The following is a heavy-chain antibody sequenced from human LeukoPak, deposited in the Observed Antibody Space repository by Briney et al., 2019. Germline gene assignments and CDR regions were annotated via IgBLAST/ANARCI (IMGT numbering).Heavy chain of an antibody. J-gene: IGHJ4*02. V-gene: IGHV4-31*03. CDR3: ARAAAGTFDY. CDR2: IYYSGST. Sequence: SETLSLTCTVSGGSISSGGYYWSWIRQHPGKGLEWIGYIYYSGSTHYNPSLKSRVTISVDTSKNQFSLKLSSVTAADTAVYYCARAAAGTFDYWGQGTLVTASS. D-gene: IGHD6-13*01. CDR1: GGSISSGGYY.